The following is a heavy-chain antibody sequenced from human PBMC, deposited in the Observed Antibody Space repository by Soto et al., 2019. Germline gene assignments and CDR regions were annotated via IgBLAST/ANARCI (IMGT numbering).Heavy chain of an antibody. D-gene: IGHD3-10*01. J-gene: IGHJ4*02. CDR2: ISPSGTT. Sequence: DWTWFRQPPGKGLEWIGEISPSGTTKYIPSLKSRGTISVDTSRKQFFLKVTSVSAADTAVYYCATSLWFGTQPEIWGPGTLVTVSS. CDR1: D. CDR3: ATSLWFGTQPEI. V-gene: IGHV4-34*01.